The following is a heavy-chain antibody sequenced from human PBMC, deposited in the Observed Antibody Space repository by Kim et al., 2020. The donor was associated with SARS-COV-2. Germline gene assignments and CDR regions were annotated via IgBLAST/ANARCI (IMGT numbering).Heavy chain of an antibody. D-gene: IGHD2-15*01. CDR3: ARDPEYCSGGTCYSDDAFDI. CDR1: GDSISSGGYY. V-gene: IGHV4-31*03. Sequence: SETLSLTCTVSGDSISSGGYYWSWIRQHPGKGLEWIGYIYYGGSTYYNPSLKSRLTMSVDTSKNQFSLKLSSVTAAYTAVYYCARDPEYCSGGTCYSDDAFDIWGQGTMVTVSS. CDR2: IYYGGST. J-gene: IGHJ3*02.